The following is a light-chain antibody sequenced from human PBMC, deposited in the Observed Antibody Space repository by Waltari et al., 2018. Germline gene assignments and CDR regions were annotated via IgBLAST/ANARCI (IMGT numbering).Light chain of an antibody. CDR1: QSISSW. Sequence: DIQMTQSPSTLSASVGDRVTITCRASQSISSWLALDQQKPGKAPKLLIYKAASLESGVPSRFSGSGSGTEFTLTISSLQPDDFATYYCQQYNSYPLTFGGGTKVEIK. CDR3: QQYNSYPLT. J-gene: IGKJ4*01. CDR2: KAA. V-gene: IGKV1-5*03.